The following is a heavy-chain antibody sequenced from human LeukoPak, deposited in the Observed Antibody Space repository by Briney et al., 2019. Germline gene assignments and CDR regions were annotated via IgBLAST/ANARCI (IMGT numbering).Heavy chain of an antibody. J-gene: IGHJ4*02. CDR2: IYYSGST. Sequence: SETLSLTCTVSGDSISGFYWSWIRQPPGKGLEWIGYIYYSGSTNYNPSLKSRVTISVDTSKNQFSLKLSSVTAADTAVYYCARGGWPFDYWGQGTLVTVSS. D-gene: IGHD6-19*01. CDR1: GDSISGFY. CDR3: ARGGWPFDY. V-gene: IGHV4-59*08.